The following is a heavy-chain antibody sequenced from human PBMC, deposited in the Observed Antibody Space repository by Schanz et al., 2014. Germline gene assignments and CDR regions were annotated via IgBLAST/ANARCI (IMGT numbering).Heavy chain of an antibody. CDR2: INTGGDST. V-gene: IGHV3-23*04. Sequence: VQLVESGGGVVRPGGSLRLSCAASGFTFSTYAMAWVRQAPGKGLEWVSSINTGGDSTYYADSVKGRFTISRDNAKNTLYLQMNTLRAEDTAVYYCARGGPAYYFDDWGQGTLVTVSS. CDR1: GFTFSTYA. CDR3: ARGGPAYYFDD. J-gene: IGHJ4*02.